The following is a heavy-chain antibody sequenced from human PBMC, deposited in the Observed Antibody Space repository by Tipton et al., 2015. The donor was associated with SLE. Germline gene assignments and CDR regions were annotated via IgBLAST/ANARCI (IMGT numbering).Heavy chain of an antibody. J-gene: IGHJ1*01. CDR2: ISSSGSTI. D-gene: IGHD1-26*01. Sequence: SLRLSCAASGFTFSDYYMSWIRQAPGKGLEWVSYISSSGSTIYYADSVRGRFTISRDNTKNSLYLQMNSLRAEDTAVYYCSRDIQFVGSTEYFHHWGQGTLVTVSS. CDR1: GFTFSDYY. V-gene: IGHV3-11*01. CDR3: SRDIQFVGSTEYFHH.